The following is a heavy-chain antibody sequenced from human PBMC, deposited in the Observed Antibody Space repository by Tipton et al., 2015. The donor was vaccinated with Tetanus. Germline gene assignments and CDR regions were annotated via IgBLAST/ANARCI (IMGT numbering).Heavy chain of an antibody. V-gene: IGHV4-30-2*01. J-gene: IGHJ4*02. CDR3: ARVACSSTSCYSHYFDY. CDR2: VFRSGSA. D-gene: IGHD2-2*01. CDR1: GASISSIYS. Sequence: TLSLTCDVSGASISSIYSWSWIRQPPGKGLEWIGYVFRSGSADYNPSLKSRVNISLDRSENQISLMLTSVTAADTAVYYCARVACSSTSCYSHYFDYWGPGSLVTVSS.